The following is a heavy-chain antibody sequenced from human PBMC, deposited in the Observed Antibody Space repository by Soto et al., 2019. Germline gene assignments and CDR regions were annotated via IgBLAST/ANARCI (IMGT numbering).Heavy chain of an antibody. Sequence: PSETLSLTSPVSGGSISSYYWSWIRQPPGKGLEWIGYIYYSGSTNYNPSLKSRVTISVDTSKNQFSLKLSSVTAADTAVYYCARHHCSGGSCYYHYYYYMDVWGKGTTVTVSS. CDR2: IYYSGST. CDR3: ARHHCSGGSCYYHYYYYMDV. J-gene: IGHJ6*03. CDR1: GGSISSYY. D-gene: IGHD2-15*01. V-gene: IGHV4-59*08.